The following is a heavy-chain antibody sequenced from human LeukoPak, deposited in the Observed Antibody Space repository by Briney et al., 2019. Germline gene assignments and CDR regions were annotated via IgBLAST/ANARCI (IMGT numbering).Heavy chain of an antibody. D-gene: IGHD2-15*01. V-gene: IGHV4-59*01. J-gene: IGHJ5*02. CDR1: GGSISSYY. Sequence: PSETLALTCTGSGGSISSYYWSWIRQPPGKELEWIRHIYYSGSTNYNPSPKSRVTISVDTSKTQFSLKLSSVTAADTAVYYCARASVVVAASPFDPWGQGTLVTVSS. CDR3: ARASVVVAASPFDP. CDR2: IYYSGST.